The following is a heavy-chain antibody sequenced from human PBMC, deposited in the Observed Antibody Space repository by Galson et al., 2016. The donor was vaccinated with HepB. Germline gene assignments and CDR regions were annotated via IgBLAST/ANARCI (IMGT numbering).Heavy chain of an antibody. Sequence: LRLSCAASGFNLSDYYMSWIRQAPGKGLEWVSYISSSGNTIYYADSVKGRFTVSRDNAKNSMYLQMNSLKAEDTAVYYCARGTTYYDNLTGYQRPFDFWGHGTLVTVSS. CDR2: ISSSGNTI. V-gene: IGHV3-11*04. D-gene: IGHD3-9*01. CDR1: GFNLSDYY. J-gene: IGHJ4*01. CDR3: ARGTTYYDNLTGYQRPFDF.